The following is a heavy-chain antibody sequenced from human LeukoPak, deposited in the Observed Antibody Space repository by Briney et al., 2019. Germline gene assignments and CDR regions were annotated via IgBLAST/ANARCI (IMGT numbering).Heavy chain of an antibody. V-gene: IGHV1-69*06. J-gene: IGHJ6*04. CDR1: GGTFSSYA. Sequence: SVKVSCKASGGTFSSYAISWARQAPGQGLEWMGGIIPIFGTANYAQKFQGRVTITADKSTSTAYMELSSLRSEDTAVYYCARDITMAYGMDVWGKGTTVTVSS. CDR2: IIPIFGTA. D-gene: IGHD3-10*01. CDR3: ARDITMAYGMDV.